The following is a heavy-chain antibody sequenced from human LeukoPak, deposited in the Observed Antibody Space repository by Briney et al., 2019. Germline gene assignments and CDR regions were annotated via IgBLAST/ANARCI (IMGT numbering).Heavy chain of an antibody. D-gene: IGHD3-16*01. CDR2: ISSSGST. V-gene: IGHV4-59*01. Sequence: PSETLSLTCTVSVSGDSFSSYHWSWLRQPPGEGLEWIGYISSSGSTSCNLSLKSRVTISVDTSKNQFSLKLSSVTAADTAVYYCARVGRGDHTWGSYYCDHWGQGTLVSVSS. CDR3: ARVGRGDHTWGSYYCDH. J-gene: IGHJ4*02. CDR1: GDSFSSYH.